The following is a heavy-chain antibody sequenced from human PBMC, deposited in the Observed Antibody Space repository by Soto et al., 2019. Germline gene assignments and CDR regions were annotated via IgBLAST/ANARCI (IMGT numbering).Heavy chain of an antibody. V-gene: IGHV4-59*01. D-gene: IGHD3-16*02. CDR2: IYYSGST. CDR1: GGSISSYY. Sequence: PSETLSLTCTVSGGSISSYYWSWIRQPPGKGLEWIGSIYYSGSTNYNPSLKSRVTISVDTSKNQFALKLSSVTAADTAVYYCAREYDYVWGSYRTYYFDYWGQGTLVTVSS. J-gene: IGHJ4*02. CDR3: AREYDYVWGSYRTYYFDY.